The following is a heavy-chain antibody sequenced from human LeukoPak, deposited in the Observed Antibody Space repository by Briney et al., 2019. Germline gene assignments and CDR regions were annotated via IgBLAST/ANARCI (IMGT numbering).Heavy chain of an antibody. V-gene: IGHV3-23*01. CDR3: AKRRGLELLYYYYMDV. J-gene: IGHJ6*03. D-gene: IGHD1-7*01. CDR1: GFTFSSYA. Sequence: GGSLRLSCAASGFTFSSYAMSWVRQAPGKGLEWVSSICGSGGSTYYADSVKGRFTISRDNSNNTLYLQMNSLRAEDTAVYYCAKRRGLELLYYYYMDVWGKGTTVTVSS. CDR2: ICGSGGST.